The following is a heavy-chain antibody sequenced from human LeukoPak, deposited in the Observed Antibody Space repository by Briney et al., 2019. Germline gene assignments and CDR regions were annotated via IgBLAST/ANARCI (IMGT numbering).Heavy chain of an antibody. CDR1: GFTFSSYE. J-gene: IGHJ4*02. V-gene: IGHV3-48*03. CDR2: ISSSGSTI. D-gene: IGHD4-17*01. CDR3: ASARGPYGDYAGGYFDY. Sequence: PGGTLRLSCAASGFTFSSYEMNWVRQPPGKGLEWVSYISSSGSTIYYADSVKGRFTISRDNAKNSLYLQMNSLRAEDTAVYYCASARGPYGDYAGGYFDYWGQGTLVTVSS.